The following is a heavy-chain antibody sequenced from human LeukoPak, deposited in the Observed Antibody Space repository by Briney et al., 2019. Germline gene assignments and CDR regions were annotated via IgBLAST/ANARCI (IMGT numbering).Heavy chain of an antibody. J-gene: IGHJ4*02. V-gene: IGHV4-31*03. CDR3: ARDSSGSGRVDY. Sequence: TLSLTCTVSGGSISSGGYYWSWIRQHPGKGLEWIGYIHYSGTTYYSPSLKSRVIISVDTSKNQFSLNLSSVTAADTAVYYCARDSSGSGRVDYWGQGTLVTVSS. CDR2: IHYSGTT. D-gene: IGHD3-10*01. CDR1: GGSISSGGYY.